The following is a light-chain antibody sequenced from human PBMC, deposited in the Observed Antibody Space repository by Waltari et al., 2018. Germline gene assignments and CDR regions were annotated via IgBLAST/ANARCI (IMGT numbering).Light chain of an antibody. CDR3: QQYYSNPLT. Sequence: DTVLTQSPDSLAVSLGERATINCKSSQSVFYLSTKKNHLAWYQQKPGQPPKLLIYWGSTREIGVPDRFTGSGSGTDFTLTISSLQAEDVAVYYCQQYYSNPLTFGGGTTVEIK. V-gene: IGKV4-1*01. J-gene: IGKJ4*01. CDR2: WGS. CDR1: QSVFYLSTKKNH.